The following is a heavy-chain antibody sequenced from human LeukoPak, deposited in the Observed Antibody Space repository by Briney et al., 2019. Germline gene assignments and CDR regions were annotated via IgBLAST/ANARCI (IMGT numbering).Heavy chain of an antibody. Sequence: GGSLRLSCAASGFTFSTYAMSWVRQAPGKGLEWVSGISVSGDFTNYADSVRGRFTISRDNSKNTLHLQMNSLRVEDTAVYYCAKRRRSSGSYYLYDMDVWGQGTTVTVSS. CDR2: ISVSGDFT. D-gene: IGHD1-26*01. V-gene: IGHV3-23*01. CDR1: GFTFSTYA. J-gene: IGHJ6*02. CDR3: AKRRRSSGSYYLYDMDV.